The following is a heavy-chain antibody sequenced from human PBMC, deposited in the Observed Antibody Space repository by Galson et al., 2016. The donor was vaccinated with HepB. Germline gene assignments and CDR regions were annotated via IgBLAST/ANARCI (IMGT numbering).Heavy chain of an antibody. CDR1: GFTVSSNY. J-gene: IGHJ4*02. D-gene: IGHD6-19*01. Sequence: SLRLSCAASGFTVSSNYMSWVRQAPGKGLEWVSVICSGGSTYYADSVKGRFTISRDNSKNTLYLQMNSLRAEDTAVYYCARLSWQWRVPIFDYWGQGTLVTVPS. CDR2: ICSGGST. CDR3: ARLSWQWRVPIFDY. V-gene: IGHV3-53*01.